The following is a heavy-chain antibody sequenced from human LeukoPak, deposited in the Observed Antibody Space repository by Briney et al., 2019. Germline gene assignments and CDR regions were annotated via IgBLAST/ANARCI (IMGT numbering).Heavy chain of an antibody. V-gene: IGHV1-8*01. D-gene: IGHD1-26*01. CDR3: ARSRRGGSKYYFDY. J-gene: IGHJ4*02. CDR2: MNPNSGNT. CDR1: GYTFTSYD. Sequence: ASVKVSCKASGYTFTSYDISWVRQATGQGLEWMGWMNPNSGNTGYAQKFQGRVTMTRNTFISTAYMELSSLRSEDTAVYYCARSRRGGSKYYFDYWGQGTLVTVSS.